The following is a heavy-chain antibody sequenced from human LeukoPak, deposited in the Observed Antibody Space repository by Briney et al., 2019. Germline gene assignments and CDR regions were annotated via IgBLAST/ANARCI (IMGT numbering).Heavy chain of an antibody. V-gene: IGHV2-5*02. CDR2: IYSDDRE. Sequence: VSGPTLVKPTQTLTLTCTFSGFSLTTSGVGVRWFRQPPGKALEWLAIIYSDDREFYSPSLNSRLTITKDTSNNQVVLTMTNMDPVDTATYYCAHRRPPAPAGKDWFDPWGQGTLVSVSS. CDR1: GFSLTTSGVG. D-gene: IGHD2-2*01. CDR3: AHRRPPAPAGKDWFDP. J-gene: IGHJ5*02.